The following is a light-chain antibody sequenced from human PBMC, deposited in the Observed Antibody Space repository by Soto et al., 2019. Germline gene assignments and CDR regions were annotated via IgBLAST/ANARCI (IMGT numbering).Light chain of an antibody. Sequence: DIQMTQSPSSLSASVGDRVTITCRASQSIYSSLNWYHQKPGKATKLLIYAASNLQSGAPSRFSDSGSGTDFTLRISSLQPEDFATYYCKQSYSAPYTGGQGTKLEI. CDR1: QSIYSS. V-gene: IGKV1-39*01. J-gene: IGKJ2*01. CDR3: KQSYSAPYT. CDR2: AAS.